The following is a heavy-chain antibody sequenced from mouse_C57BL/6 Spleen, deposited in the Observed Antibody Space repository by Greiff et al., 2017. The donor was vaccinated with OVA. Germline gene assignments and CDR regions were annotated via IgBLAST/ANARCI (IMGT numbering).Heavy chain of an antibody. CDR1: GYTFTSYW. CDR2: IHPNSGST. Sequence: VQLQQPGAELVKPGASVKLSCKASGYTFTSYWMHWVKQRPGQGLEWIGMIHPNSGSTNYNEKFKSKATLTVDKSSSTAYMQLSSLTSEDSAVYYCARSMATVVARWYFDVWGTGTTVTVSS. V-gene: IGHV1-64*01. J-gene: IGHJ1*03. D-gene: IGHD1-1*01. CDR3: ARSMATVVARWYFDV.